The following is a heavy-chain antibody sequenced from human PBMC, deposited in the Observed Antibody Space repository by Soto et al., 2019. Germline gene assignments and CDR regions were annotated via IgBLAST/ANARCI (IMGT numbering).Heavy chain of an antibody. CDR2: ISYDGSNK. J-gene: IGHJ6*01. V-gene: IGHV3-30-3*01. CDR1: GVTFSSYA. D-gene: IGHD4-4*01. CDR3: ARFVTPDYGMDV. Sequence: QVQLVESGGGVVQPGRSLRLSCAASGVTFSSYAMHWVRQAPGKGLEWVAVISYDGSNKYYADSVKGRFTISRDNSKNTLYLQMKSLRAEDTAVYYCARFVTPDYGMDVW.